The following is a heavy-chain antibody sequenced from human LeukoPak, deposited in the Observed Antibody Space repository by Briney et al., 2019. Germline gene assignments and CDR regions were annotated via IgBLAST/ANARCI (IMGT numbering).Heavy chain of an antibody. Sequence: ASVEVSCKASGYTFITYDINWVRQAPGQGLEWMGWMNPNSGNTGYAQKFQGRVTMTRNTSISTAYMELSSLRSEDMAVYYCARGFGVGREYYFDYWGQGTLVTVSS. D-gene: IGHD3-3*01. CDR3: ARGFGVGREYYFDY. J-gene: IGHJ4*02. CDR2: MNPNSGNT. V-gene: IGHV1-8*01. CDR1: GYTFITYD.